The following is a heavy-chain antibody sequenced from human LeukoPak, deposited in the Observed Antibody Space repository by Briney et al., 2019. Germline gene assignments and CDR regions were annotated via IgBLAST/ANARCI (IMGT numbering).Heavy chain of an antibody. CDR2: IFSGGNT. J-gene: IGHJ3*02. CDR1: EFTFSSYA. V-gene: IGHV3-53*01. Sequence: GGSLRRSCAASEFTFSSYAMSWVRQAPGKGLERVSVIFSGGNTYYTDSVKGRFTISRDNSKNTLYLQVNRLRAEDTAVYYCARDGGWPGYFDIWGQGTMVTVSS. D-gene: IGHD3-16*01. CDR3: ARDGGWPGYFDI.